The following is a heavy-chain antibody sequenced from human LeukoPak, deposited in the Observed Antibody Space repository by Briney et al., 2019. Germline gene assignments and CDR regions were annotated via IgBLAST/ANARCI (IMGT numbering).Heavy chain of an antibody. J-gene: IGHJ6*02. V-gene: IGHV3-30*18. CDR1: GFTFSSYG. CDR2: ISYDGSNK. Sequence: GGSLRLSCAASGFTFSSYGMHWVRQAPGKGLEWVAVISYDGSNKYYADSVKGRFTISRDNSKNTLYLQMNSLRAEDTAVYYCAKDRVGCSTSCYRGYYNYYYGMDVWGQGTTVTVSS. D-gene: IGHD2-2*02. CDR3: AKDRVGCSTSCYRGYYNYYYGMDV.